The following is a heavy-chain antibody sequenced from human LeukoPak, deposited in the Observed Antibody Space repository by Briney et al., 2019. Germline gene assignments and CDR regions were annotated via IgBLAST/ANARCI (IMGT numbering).Heavy chain of an antibody. J-gene: IGHJ4*02. CDR3: ARDYSYDRRLITLDY. Sequence: SVKVSCKASGYTFTGYYMHWVRQAPGQGLEWMGGIIPIFGTANYAQKFQGRVTITADESTSTAYMELSSLRSEDTAVYYCARDYSYDRRLITLDYWGQGTLVTVSS. D-gene: IGHD3-22*01. CDR2: IIPIFGTA. V-gene: IGHV1-69*13. CDR1: GYTFTGYY.